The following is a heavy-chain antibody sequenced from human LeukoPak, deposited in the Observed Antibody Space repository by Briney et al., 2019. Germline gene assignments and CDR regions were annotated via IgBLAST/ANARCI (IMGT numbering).Heavy chain of an antibody. D-gene: IGHD3-10*01. CDR3: ARDSGRFDVFDI. J-gene: IGHJ3*02. CDR2: IYSDGRT. CDR1: GFTVSTNY. V-gene: IGHV3-53*01. Sequence: PGGSLRLSCEASGFTVSTNYMSWVRQAPGNGLEWVSVIYSDGRTYYADSVKGRFTISRDNSKNTLYLQMNSLRAEDTAVYYCARDSGRFDVFDIWGQGTMVTVSS.